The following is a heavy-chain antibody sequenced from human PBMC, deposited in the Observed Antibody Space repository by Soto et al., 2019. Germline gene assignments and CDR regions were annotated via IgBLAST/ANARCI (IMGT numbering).Heavy chain of an antibody. Sequence: QLQLQESGPGLVKPSETLSLTCTVSGGSISSSSYYWGWIRQPPGKGLEWIGSIYYSGSTYYNPSLKSRVTIPVDTSKTQFSLKLSSVTAADTAVYYCASHDVATMQFDYWGQGTLVTVSS. CDR1: GGSISSSSYY. V-gene: IGHV4-39*01. J-gene: IGHJ4*02. CDR3: ASHDVATMQFDY. CDR2: IYYSGST. D-gene: IGHD5-12*01.